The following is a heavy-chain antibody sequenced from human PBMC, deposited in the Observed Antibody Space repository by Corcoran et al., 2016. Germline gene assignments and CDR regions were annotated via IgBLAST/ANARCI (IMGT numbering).Heavy chain of an antibody. Sequence: QVQLVESGGGVVQPGRSPRLSCAASGFTFSSYGMHWVRQAPGKGLEWVAVISYDGSNKYYADSVKGRFTISRDNSKNTLYLQMNSLRAEDTAVYYCAKDTTVTIFDYWGQGTLVTVSS. V-gene: IGHV3-30*18. CDR2: ISYDGSNK. CDR1: GFTFSSYG. CDR3: AKDTTVTIFDY. J-gene: IGHJ4*02. D-gene: IGHD4-17*01.